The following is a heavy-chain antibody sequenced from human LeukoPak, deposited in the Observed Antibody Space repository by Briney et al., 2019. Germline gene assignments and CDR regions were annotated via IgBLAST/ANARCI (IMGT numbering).Heavy chain of an antibody. CDR1: GGSFSGYY. J-gene: IGHJ4*02. Sequence: SETLSLTCAVYGGSFSGYYWSWIRQPPGKGLEWIGEINHSGSTNYNPSLKSRVTISVDTSKNQFSLKLSSVTAADTAVYYCAMRRYYDSSGPGFDYWGQGTLVTVSS. CDR2: INHSGST. D-gene: IGHD3-22*01. V-gene: IGHV4-34*01. CDR3: AMRRYYDSSGPGFDY.